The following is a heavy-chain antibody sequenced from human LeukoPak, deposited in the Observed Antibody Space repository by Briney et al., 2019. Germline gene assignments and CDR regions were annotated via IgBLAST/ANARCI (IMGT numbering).Heavy chain of an antibody. V-gene: IGHV3-23*01. D-gene: IGHD2-15*01. CDR3: AKGVGVVAPWSAP. CDR2: ITGNGGTT. Sequence: QPGGSLRLSCAASGFTFSTYAMTWVRQAPGKGLEWVSTITGNGGTTYYADSVKGRFSISRDNSKNTLYLQMNSLRVEDTAVYYWAKGVGVVAPWSAPGGQGPLVTVSS. CDR1: GFTFSTYA. J-gene: IGHJ5*02.